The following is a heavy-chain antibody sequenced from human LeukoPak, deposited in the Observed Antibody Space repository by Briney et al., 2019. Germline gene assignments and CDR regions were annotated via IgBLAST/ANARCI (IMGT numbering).Heavy chain of an antibody. CDR2: IKQDGSEK. V-gene: IGHV3-7*01. D-gene: IGHD3-22*01. CDR1: GFTFSSYW. Sequence: GGSLRLSCAASGFTFSSYWMSWVRQAPGKGLEWVANIKQDGSEKYYVDSVKGRFTISRDNAKNSLYLQMNSLRAEDTAVYYCARDRIYYDSSGYYCDYWGQGTLVTVSS. J-gene: IGHJ4*02. CDR3: ARDRIYYDSSGYYCDY.